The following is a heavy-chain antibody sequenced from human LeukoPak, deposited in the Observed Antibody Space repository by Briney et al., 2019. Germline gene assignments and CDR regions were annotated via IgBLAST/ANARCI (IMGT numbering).Heavy chain of an antibody. CDR2: ISGSGGTT. CDR3: AKSFLNPGRRGDAYPLS. V-gene: IGHV3-23*01. J-gene: IGHJ4*02. D-gene: IGHD3-10*01. CDR1: GFTIRSYA. Sequence: GGSLRLSCAVSGFTIRSYAMNWVRQAPGKGLEWVSAISGSGGTTYYADSVKGRFTISKDNSKNTLYLQMNSLRAEDTAVYYCAKSFLNPGRRGDAYPLSWGQGTLVTVSS.